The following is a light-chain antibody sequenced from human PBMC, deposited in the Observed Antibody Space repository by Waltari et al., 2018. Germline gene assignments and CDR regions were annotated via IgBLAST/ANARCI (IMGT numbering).Light chain of an antibody. J-gene: IGLJ3*02. V-gene: IGLV1-40*01. CDR2: GNS. Sequence: QSVLTQPPSVSGAPGQRVTISCTGSSYNIGAGYDVHWYQQLPGTAPKLLIYGNSTRPSGVPDRFSRSKSDPSASLAITGLQAEDEADYYCQSYDSSLSGFWVFGGWTKLTVL. CDR1: SYNIGAGYD. CDR3: QSYDSSLSGFWV.